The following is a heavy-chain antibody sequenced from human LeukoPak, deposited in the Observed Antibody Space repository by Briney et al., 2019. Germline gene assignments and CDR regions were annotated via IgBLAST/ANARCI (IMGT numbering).Heavy chain of an antibody. CDR2: INPNSGGT. J-gene: IGHJ6*03. CDR3: ASTSLSSGSLTYYYHYMDV. CDR1: GYTFTGYY. V-gene: IGHV1-2*02. Sequence: ASVKVSCKASGYTFTGYYMHWVRQAPGQGLEWMGWINPNSGGTNYAQKFQGRVTMTRDTSISTAYMELSRLGSDDTAVYYCASTSLSSGSLTYYYHYMDVWGKGTTVTVSS. D-gene: IGHD6-19*01.